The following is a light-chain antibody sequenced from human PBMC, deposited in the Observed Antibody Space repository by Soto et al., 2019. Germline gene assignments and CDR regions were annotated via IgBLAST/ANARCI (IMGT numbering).Light chain of an antibody. J-gene: IGKJ1*01. V-gene: IGKV3-15*01. CDR2: GAS. CDR3: QQYNNWWT. CDR1: QSISNN. Sequence: EIVMTQSPATLSVSPRERATLSCRASQSISNNLAWYQQQPGQTPRLLIYGASTTATGIPARFSGSGTGTEFTLTISSLQSEDFAVYYCQQYNNWWTFGQGTKVDIK.